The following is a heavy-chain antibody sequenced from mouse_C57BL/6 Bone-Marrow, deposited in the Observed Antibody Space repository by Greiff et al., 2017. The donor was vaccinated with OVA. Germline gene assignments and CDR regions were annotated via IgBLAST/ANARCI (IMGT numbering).Heavy chain of an antibody. CDR2: INPNNGGT. J-gene: IGHJ2*01. CDR3: AREPHYYGTLFDY. V-gene: IGHV1-26*01. D-gene: IGHD1-1*01. CDR1: GYTFTDYY. Sequence: EVQLQQSGPELVKPGASVKISCKASGYTFTDYYMNWVKQSHGKSLEWIGDINPNNGGTSYNQKFKGKATLTVDNSSSTAYMELRSLTSEDSAVYYCAREPHYYGTLFDYWGQGTTLTVSS.